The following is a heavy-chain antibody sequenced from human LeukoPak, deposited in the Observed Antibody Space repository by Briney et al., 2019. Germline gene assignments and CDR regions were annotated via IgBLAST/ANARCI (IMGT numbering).Heavy chain of an antibody. CDR3: AKDRTRQAY. V-gene: IGHV3-30*18. D-gene: IGHD3-3*01. Sequence: GGSLRLSCVTSGFTFRSSAMHWVRQAPGRGLEWIAFISWDGAVIYYADSVKGRFTISRDTSKRTVSLQVDSLRAEDTAVYYCAKDRTRQAYWGQGTLVTVSS. CDR2: ISWDGAVI. CDR1: GFTFRSSA. J-gene: IGHJ4*02.